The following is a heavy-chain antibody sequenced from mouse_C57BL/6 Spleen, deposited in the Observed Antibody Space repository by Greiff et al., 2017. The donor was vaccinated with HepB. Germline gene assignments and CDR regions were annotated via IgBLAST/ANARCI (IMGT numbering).Heavy chain of an antibody. CDR1: GFSLSTFGMG. Sequence: QVTLKVSGPGILQPSQTLSLTCSFSGFSLSTFGMGVGWIRQPSGKGLEWLAHIWWDDAKYYNPALKSRLTTPKDTSKNKVFLKIANVDTADTATYYCARITTVVATYWYFDVWGTGTTVTVSS. V-gene: IGHV8-8*01. CDR3: ARITTVVATYWYFDV. D-gene: IGHD1-1*01. J-gene: IGHJ1*03. CDR2: IWWDDAK.